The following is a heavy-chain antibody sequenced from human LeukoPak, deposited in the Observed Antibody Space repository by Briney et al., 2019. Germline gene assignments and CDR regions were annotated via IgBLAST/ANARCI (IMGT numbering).Heavy chain of an antibody. CDR1: GYTFTSFG. CDR2: ISPYDGDT. CDR3: ARVSQITMIVVANDY. V-gene: IGHV1-18*01. Sequence: ASVKVSCKASGYTFTSFGISWVRQAPGQGLEWMGYISPYDGDTNYAKKFQGRVTLTTDTSASTAYMELRSLRSDDTAVYYCARVSQITMIVVANDYWGQGTLVTVSS. J-gene: IGHJ4*02. D-gene: IGHD3-22*01.